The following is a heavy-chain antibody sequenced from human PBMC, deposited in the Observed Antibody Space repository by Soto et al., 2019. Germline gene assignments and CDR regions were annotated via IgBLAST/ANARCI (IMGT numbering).Heavy chain of an antibody. D-gene: IGHD6-25*01. CDR3: ARDQRIAFDY. Sequence: QVQLVQSGAEEKKPGASVKVSCKASGYTFTSYAMSWVRQAPGQRLEWMGWINAGNGNTKYSEKFQGRVTITRDTSASTAYMELSSLRSEDTAVYYCARDQRIAFDYWGQGTLVTVTS. CDR2: INAGNGNT. V-gene: IGHV1-3*05. J-gene: IGHJ4*02. CDR1: GYTFTSYA.